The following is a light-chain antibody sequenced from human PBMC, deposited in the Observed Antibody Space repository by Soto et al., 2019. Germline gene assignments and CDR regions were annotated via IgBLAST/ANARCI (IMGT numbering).Light chain of an antibody. J-gene: IGKJ1*01. CDR2: GAS. Sequence: EIVLTQSPGTLSLSPGERATLSCRASQSVSTRSLAWYQQKPGQAPRLLIYGASTRATGIPARFSGSGSGTEFTLTISSLQSEDFAVYYCQQYNNWPPMTFGQGTKVDIK. CDR3: QQYNNWPPMT. CDR1: QSVSTRS. V-gene: IGKV3-15*01.